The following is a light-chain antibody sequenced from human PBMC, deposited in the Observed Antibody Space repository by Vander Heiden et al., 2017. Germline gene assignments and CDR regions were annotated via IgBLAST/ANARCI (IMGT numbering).Light chain of an antibody. V-gene: IGKV1-33*01. Sequence: DIQMTQSPSSLSASVGDRVTITCQASQDISNYLNWYQQKPGKAPKLLIYDASNLETGVPSRFSGSGSGTDFTFTTSSLQPEDIATYYCQQYDNRRLFGQGTKVEIK. CDR1: QDISNY. J-gene: IGKJ1*01. CDR3: QQYDNRRL. CDR2: DAS.